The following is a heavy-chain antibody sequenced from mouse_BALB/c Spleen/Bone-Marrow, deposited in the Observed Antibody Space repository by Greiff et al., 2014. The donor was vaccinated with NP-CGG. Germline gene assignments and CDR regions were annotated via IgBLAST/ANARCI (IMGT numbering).Heavy chain of an antibody. V-gene: IGHV1-18*01. CDR2: INPYNGGT. D-gene: IGHD1-1*01. Sequence: EVHLVESGPELVKPGASMKISSKASGYSFTGYTMNWVKQSHGKNLEWIGLINPYNGGTSYNQKFKGKATLTVDKSSSTAYMGLLSLTSEDSAVYYCARGDYYGSSSFAYWGQGTLVTVSA. CDR3: ARGDYYGSSSFAY. CDR1: GYSFTGYT. J-gene: IGHJ3*01.